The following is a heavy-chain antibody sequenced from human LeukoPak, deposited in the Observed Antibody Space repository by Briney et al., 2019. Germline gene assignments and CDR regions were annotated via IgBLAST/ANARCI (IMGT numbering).Heavy chain of an antibody. Sequence: PGGSLRLSCAAPGFTVSSNYMSWVRQAPGKGLEWVSVIYSGGSTYYADSVKGRFTISRDNSKNTLYLQMNSLRAEDTAVYYCASIKVAVAGSGAWGQGTLVTVSS. CDR3: ASIKVAVAGSGA. CDR1: GFTVSSNY. CDR2: IYSGGST. D-gene: IGHD6-19*01. J-gene: IGHJ4*02. V-gene: IGHV3-53*01.